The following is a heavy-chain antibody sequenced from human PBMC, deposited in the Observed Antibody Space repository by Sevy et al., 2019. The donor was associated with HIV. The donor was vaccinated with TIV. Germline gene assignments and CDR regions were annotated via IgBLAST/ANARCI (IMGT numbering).Heavy chain of an antibody. CDR1: GGSFSNFA. J-gene: IGHJ4*02. D-gene: IGHD3-10*01. CDR3: ARGYYYGSGSYYPPDY. CDR2: IIPIFGAP. V-gene: IGHV1-69*13. Sequence: ASVKVSCKAPGGSFSNFAYIWVRQAPGQGLEWMGMIIPIFGAPNYAQKFQDRVTITADESTNTAYMELSSLIYDDTAVYYCARGYYYGSGSYYPPDYWGQGTLVTVSS.